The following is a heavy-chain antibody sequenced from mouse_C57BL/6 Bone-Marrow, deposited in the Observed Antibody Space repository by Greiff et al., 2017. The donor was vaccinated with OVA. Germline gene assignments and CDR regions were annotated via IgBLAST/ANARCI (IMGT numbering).Heavy chain of an antibody. J-gene: IGHJ4*01. CDR2: INPGSGGT. CDR1: GYAFTNYL. CDR3: ARDGSCRYAMDD. Sequence: VQLQQSGAELVRPGTSVKVSCKASGYAFTNYLIEWVKQRPGQGLEWIGVINPGSGGTNYNEKFKGKATLTADKSSSTAYMQRSSLTSEDSAVYFCARDGSCRYAMDDWGQGTSVTVSS. V-gene: IGHV1-54*01. D-gene: IGHD1-1*01.